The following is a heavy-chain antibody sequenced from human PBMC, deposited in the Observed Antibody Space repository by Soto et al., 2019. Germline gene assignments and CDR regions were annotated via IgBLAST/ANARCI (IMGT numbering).Heavy chain of an antibody. CDR2: ISISSGYI. Sequence: EVQLVESGGGLVKPGGYLRLSCAASGFAFNSHSMTWVRQAPGKGLEWVSSISISSGYIYYADSVRGRFTISRDNSKNSLSLEMNSLRVDDTAVYFCARAPLLSSRHVNSLYYYGMDVWGPGPTVTVAS. J-gene: IGHJ6*02. CDR3: ARAPLLSSRHVNSLYYYGMDV. D-gene: IGHD3-16*02. CDR1: GFAFNSHS. V-gene: IGHV3-21*01.